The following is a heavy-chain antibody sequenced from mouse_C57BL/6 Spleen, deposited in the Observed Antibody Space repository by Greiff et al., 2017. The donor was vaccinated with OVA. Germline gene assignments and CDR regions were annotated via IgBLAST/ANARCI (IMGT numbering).Heavy chain of an antibody. V-gene: IGHV1-19*01. Sequence: VQLQQSGPVLVKPGASVKMSCKASGYTFTDYYMNWVKQSHGKSLEWIGVINPYNGGTSYNQKFKGKATLTVDKSSSTAYMELNSLTSEDSAVYYCARRSWYFDYWGQGTTLTVSS. CDR1: GYTFTDYY. J-gene: IGHJ2*01. CDR2: INPYNGGT. CDR3: ARRSWYFDY.